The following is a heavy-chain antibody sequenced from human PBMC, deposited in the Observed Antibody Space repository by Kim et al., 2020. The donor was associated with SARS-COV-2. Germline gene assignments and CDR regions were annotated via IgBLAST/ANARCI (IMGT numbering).Heavy chain of an antibody. J-gene: IGHJ6*02. CDR1: GYTFTSYG. V-gene: IGHV1-18*04. CDR3: AGSRPPVLRYFDWFPDGGYGMDV. D-gene: IGHD3-9*01. Sequence: ASVKVSCKASGYTFTSYGISWVRQAPGQGLEWMGWISAYNGNTNYAQKLQGRVTMTTDTSTSTAYMELRSLRSDDTAVYYCAGSRPPVLRYFDWFPDGGYGMDVWGQGTTVTVSS. CDR2: ISAYNGNT.